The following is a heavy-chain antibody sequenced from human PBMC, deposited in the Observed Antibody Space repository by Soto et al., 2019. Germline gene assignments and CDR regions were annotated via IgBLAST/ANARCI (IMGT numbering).Heavy chain of an antibody. CDR2: TSAYNGNT. D-gene: IGHD5-18*01. CDR1: GYTFTSYA. J-gene: IGHJ3*02. V-gene: IGHV1-18*01. Sequence: ASVKVSCRASGYTFTSYAISWVRQAPGQGLEWMGWTSAYNGNTNYAQKLQGRVTMTTDTSTSTAYMELRSLRSEDTAVYYCARLLVDKAMVADYAFDTWGQGTMVTVSS. CDR3: ARLLVDKAMVADYAFDT.